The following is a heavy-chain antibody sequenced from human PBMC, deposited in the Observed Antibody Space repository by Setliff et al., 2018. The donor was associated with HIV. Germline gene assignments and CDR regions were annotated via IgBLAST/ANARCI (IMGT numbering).Heavy chain of an antibody. CDR1: GGSITNTDYY. Sequence: PSETLSLTCTVSGGSITNTDYYWGWVRQAPGRGLEWIGNIDSRGTSSYSPSLKSRVTISVDTANNQFSLKVNSMTAADSAIYYCARVESGILGYWGRGTLVTVSS. J-gene: IGHJ4*02. CDR2: IDSRGTS. V-gene: IGHV4-39*07. CDR3: ARVESGILGY. D-gene: IGHD1-26*01.